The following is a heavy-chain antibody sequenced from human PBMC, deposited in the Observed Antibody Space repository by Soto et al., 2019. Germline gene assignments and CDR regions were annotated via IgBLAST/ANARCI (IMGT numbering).Heavy chain of an antibody. CDR3: ARDDDYEANGLDY. V-gene: IGHV3-33*01. Sequence: GGSLRLSCAVSGFTFSRYGMHWVRQAPGEGLEWVAVIWNDGSRQGYGDSVKVRFTISRDNSKNTLYLQMNSLRAEDTAVYYCARDDDYEANGLDYWGQGTLVTVSS. CDR1: GFTFSRYG. J-gene: IGHJ4*02. CDR2: IWNDGSRQ. D-gene: IGHD4-17*01.